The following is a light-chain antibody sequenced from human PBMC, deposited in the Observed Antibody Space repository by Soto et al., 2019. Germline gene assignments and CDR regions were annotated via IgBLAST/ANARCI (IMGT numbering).Light chain of an antibody. Sequence: EIVMTQSPATLSVSPGERATLSCRASQSVSSNLAWYQQKPGQAPRLLIYGASTRATGIPARFSGSGSGTAFTLTISSLQSEDFAVYYCQQYNNWPIFGGGTKVEIK. CDR2: GAS. J-gene: IGKJ4*01. CDR3: QQYNNWPI. V-gene: IGKV3-15*01. CDR1: QSVSSN.